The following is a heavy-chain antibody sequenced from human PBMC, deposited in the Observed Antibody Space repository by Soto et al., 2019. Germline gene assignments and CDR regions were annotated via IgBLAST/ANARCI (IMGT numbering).Heavy chain of an antibody. J-gene: IGHJ5*02. CDR1: GFTFSSYA. Sequence: GGSLRLSCAASGFTFSSYAMTWARRAPGKGLEWISSISGSGFKKYYADSVKGRFTISRDNSKSTVYLELNNLSAEDTAVYHCAKNQGVELVPLATVDWFDPWGQGAVVTV. D-gene: IGHD1-26*01. CDR3: AKNQGVELVPLATVDWFDP. V-gene: IGHV3-23*01. CDR2: ISGSGFKK.